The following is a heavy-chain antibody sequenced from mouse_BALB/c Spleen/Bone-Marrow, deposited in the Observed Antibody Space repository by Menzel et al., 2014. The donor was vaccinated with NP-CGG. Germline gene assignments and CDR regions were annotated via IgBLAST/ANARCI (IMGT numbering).Heavy chain of an antibody. J-gene: IGHJ4*01. CDR1: GYTFXTYW. CDR2: IDPSDSES. V-gene: IGHV1-69*02. D-gene: IGHD2-10*02. CDR3: ARSYGNYDAMDF. Sequence: QVQLQQPGAELVKPGAPVKLSCKASGYTFXTYWMNWVKQRPGRGLEWIGKIDPSDSESHYSQKFKDKATLTVDKSSSTAYIQLSSLTSEDSAVYFCARSYGNYDAMDFWGQGTSVTVSS.